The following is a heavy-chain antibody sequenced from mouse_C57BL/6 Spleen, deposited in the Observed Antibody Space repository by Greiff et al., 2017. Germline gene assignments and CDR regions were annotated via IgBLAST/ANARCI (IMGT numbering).Heavy chain of an antibody. CDR3: GRDLGLDY. Sequence: EVQLVESEGGLVQPGSSMKLSCTASGFTFSDYYMAWVRQVPEQGLEWVANINYDGSSTYYLDSLKSRFIISGDTAKNILYLQMSSLTSEDTATYCGGRDLGLDYWGQGTTLTVSS. V-gene: IGHV5-16*01. CDR1: GFTFSDYY. J-gene: IGHJ2*01. CDR2: INYDGSST. D-gene: IGHD4-1*01.